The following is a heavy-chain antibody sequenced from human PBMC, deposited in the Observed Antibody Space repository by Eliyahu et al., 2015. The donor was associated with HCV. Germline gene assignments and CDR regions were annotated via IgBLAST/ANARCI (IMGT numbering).Heavy chain of an antibody. J-gene: IGHJ6*02. CDR3: ARRTPYGDLYKGLDV. D-gene: IGHD3-10*01. Sequence: QVQLVQSGAEVKKPGASVRVSCKASGYTFSNSGFTWVRQAPGQGLEWMGWISINNGNTDYAENLQGRVTITTDTSTSTVYMEMRSLRSDDTAVYYCARRTPYGDLYKGLDVWGQGTTVTVSS. V-gene: IGHV1-18*01. CDR1: GYTFSNSG. CDR2: ISINNGNT.